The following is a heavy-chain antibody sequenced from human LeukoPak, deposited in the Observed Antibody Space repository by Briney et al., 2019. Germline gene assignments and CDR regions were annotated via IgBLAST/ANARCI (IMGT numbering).Heavy chain of an antibody. CDR1: GYTFTTYG. CDR2: ISAYNGNT. Sequence: ASVKVSCKASGYTFTTYGITWVRQAPGQGLEWMGWISAYNGNTNYAQKLQGRVTMTTDTSASTAYMELRSLRSDDTAVYYCARVLSGETHYYDSSGYPYYFDYWGQGTLVTVSS. J-gene: IGHJ4*02. D-gene: IGHD3-22*01. V-gene: IGHV1-18*01. CDR3: ARVLSGETHYYDSSGYPYYFDY.